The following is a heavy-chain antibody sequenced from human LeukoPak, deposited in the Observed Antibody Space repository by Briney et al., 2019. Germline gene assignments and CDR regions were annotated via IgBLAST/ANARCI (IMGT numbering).Heavy chain of an antibody. CDR2: IWYDGSNK. D-gene: IGHD6-19*01. Sequence: GGSLRLSCAASGFTFSSYGMHWVRQAPGKGLEWVAAIWYDGSNKYYADSVKGRFTISRDNSKNTLYLQMNSLRAEDTAVYYCARGGSRISGWYLIAVVSIDCWGQGCLVAV. CDR1: GFTFSSYG. V-gene: IGHV3-33*01. J-gene: IGHJ4*02. CDR3: ARGGSRISGWYLIAVVSIDC.